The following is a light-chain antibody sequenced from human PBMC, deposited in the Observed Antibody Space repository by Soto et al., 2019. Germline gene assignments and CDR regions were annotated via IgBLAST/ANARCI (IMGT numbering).Light chain of an antibody. CDR1: SSDVGGYNY. Sequence: QSALTQPASVSGSPGQSITISCTGTSSDVGGYNYVSRYQQHPGKAPKLMIYDVSNRPSGVSNRFSGSKSGNTASLTISGLQAEDEADYYCSSYTSSSTLLYVFGTGTKLTVL. CDR2: DVS. CDR3: SSYTSSSTLLYV. V-gene: IGLV2-14*01. J-gene: IGLJ1*01.